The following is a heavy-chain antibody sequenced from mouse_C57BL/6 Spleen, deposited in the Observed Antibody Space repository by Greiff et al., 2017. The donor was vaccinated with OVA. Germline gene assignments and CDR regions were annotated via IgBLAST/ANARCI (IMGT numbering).Heavy chain of an antibody. V-gene: IGHV1-50*01. D-gene: IGHD1-1*01. Sequence: QVQLQQPGAELVKPGASVKLSCKASGYTFTSYWMQWVKQRPGQGLAWIGEIDPSDSYPNYNQKFKGKATLTVDTSSSTAYMQLSSLASEDSAVYYCARLYGPCAYWGQGTLVTVSA. J-gene: IGHJ3*01. CDR3: ARLYGPCAY. CDR1: GYTFTSYW. CDR2: IDPSDSYP.